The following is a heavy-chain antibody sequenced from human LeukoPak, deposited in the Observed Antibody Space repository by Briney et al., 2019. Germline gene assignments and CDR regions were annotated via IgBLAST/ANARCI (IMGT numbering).Heavy chain of an antibody. CDR3: AIAVGVANWFDP. Sequence: SETLSLTCAVYGGSFSGYYWSWIRQPPGKGLEWIGEINHSGSTNYNPSLKSRVTISVDTSKNQFSLKLSSVTAADTAEYYCAIAVGVANWFDPWGQGTLVTVSS. CDR2: INHSGST. J-gene: IGHJ5*02. D-gene: IGHD2-15*01. V-gene: IGHV4-34*01. CDR1: GGSFSGYY.